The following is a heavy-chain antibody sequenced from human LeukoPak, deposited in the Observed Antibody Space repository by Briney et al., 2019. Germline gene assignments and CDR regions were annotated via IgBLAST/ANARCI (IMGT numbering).Heavy chain of an antibody. CDR2: MNPNSGNT. CDR3: ARGGYDFWSGYSHY. J-gene: IGHJ4*02. Sequence: ASVTVSCKASGYTFTSYDINWVRQATGQGLEWMGWMNPNSGNTGYAQKFQGRVTMTRNTSISTAYMELSSLRSEDTAVYYCARGGYDFWSGYSHYWGQGTLVTVSS. D-gene: IGHD3-3*01. V-gene: IGHV1-8*01. CDR1: GYTFTSYD.